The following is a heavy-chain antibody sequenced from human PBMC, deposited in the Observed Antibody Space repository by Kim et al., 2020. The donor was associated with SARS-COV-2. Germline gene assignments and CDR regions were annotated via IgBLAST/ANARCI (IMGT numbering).Heavy chain of an antibody. J-gene: IGHJ6*02. CDR2: ISYDGSNK. CDR1: GFTFSSYA. Sequence: GGSLRLSCAASGFTFSSYAMHWVRQAPGKGLEWVAVISYDGSNKYYADSVKGRFTISRDNSKNSLYLQMNSLRAEDTAVYYCARPIAVADQYYYYGMDVWGQGTTVTVSS. D-gene: IGHD6-19*01. V-gene: IGHV3-30-3*01. CDR3: ARPIAVADQYYYYGMDV.